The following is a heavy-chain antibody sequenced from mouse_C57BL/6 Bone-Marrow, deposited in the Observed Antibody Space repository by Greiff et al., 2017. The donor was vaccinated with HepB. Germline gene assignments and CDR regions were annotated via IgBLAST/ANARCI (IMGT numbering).Heavy chain of an antibody. D-gene: IGHD1-2*01. J-gene: IGHJ1*03. CDR2: IYPGDGAT. CDR1: GYAFSSSW. Sequence: VQLQQSGPELVKPGASVKISCKASGYAFSSSWMNWVKQRPGKGLEWIGRIYPGDGATNYNGKFKGKATLTADKSSSTAYMQLSSLTSGDSAVYFCARLLRRGYFDVWGTGTTVTVSS. V-gene: IGHV1-82*01. CDR3: ARLLRRGYFDV.